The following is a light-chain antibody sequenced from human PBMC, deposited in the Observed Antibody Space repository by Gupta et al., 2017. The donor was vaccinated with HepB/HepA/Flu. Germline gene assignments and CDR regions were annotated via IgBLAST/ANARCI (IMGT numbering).Light chain of an antibody. CDR2: INN. CDR3: SSWDDSLNGII. V-gene: IGLV1-44*01. Sequence: QSVLTQPPSASDIPGQRVTISCSGTSSNIGSNHVNWYQHLPGTAPKLLIYINNQRPSGVPARFSGSKSGTSASLAISGLQAEDEADYYCSSWDDSLNGIIFSGGTKVTVL. CDR1: SSNIGSNH. J-gene: IGLJ2*01.